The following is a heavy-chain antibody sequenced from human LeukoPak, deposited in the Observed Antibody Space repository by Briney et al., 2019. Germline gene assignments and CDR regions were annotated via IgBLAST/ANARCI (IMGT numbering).Heavy chain of an antibody. CDR1: GYTFSVYY. V-gene: IGHV1-2*02. Sequence: ASVKVSCKASGYTFSVYYMHWVRQAPGQGLEWMGWINPNSGCTNYAQKFQGRVTMTRDTSISTAYMELSRLRSDDTAVYYCARDYSNYDSYYYYGMDVWGQGTTVTVSS. CDR3: ARDYSNYDSYYYYGMDV. J-gene: IGHJ6*02. CDR2: INPNSGCT. D-gene: IGHD4-11*01.